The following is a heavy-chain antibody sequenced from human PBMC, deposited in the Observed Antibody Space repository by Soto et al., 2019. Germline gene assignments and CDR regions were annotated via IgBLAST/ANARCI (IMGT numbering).Heavy chain of an antibody. Sequence: PGGSLRLSCAASGFPFINFAMSWVRQAPGKALEWVASLDTSGDITFYASSVKGRFFISRDNSRKTLFLKMSSLRADDSAVYYCAKASRPYEPTALFFDSWCQGTRGTVSS. CDR2: LDTSGDIT. V-gene: IGHV3-23*01. CDR1: GFPFINFA. CDR3: AKASRPYEPTALFFDS. J-gene: IGHJ4*02. D-gene: IGHD4-17*01.